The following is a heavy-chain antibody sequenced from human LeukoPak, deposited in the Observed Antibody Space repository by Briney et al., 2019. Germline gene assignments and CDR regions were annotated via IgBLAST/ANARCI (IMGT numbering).Heavy chain of an antibody. Sequence: PGGSLRLSCAASGFTFSSYWMHWVRQAPGKGLVWVSRINSDGSSTSYADSVKGRFTISRDNAKNTLYLQMNSLRAEDTAVYYCAREGDDYGFFDYWGQGTLVTVSS. CDR1: GFTFSSYW. V-gene: IGHV3-74*01. J-gene: IGHJ4*02. CDR2: INSDGSST. CDR3: AREGDDYGFFDY. D-gene: IGHD4-17*01.